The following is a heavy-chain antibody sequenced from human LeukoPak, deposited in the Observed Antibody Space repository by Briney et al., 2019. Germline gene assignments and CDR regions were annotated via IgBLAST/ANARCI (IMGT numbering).Heavy chain of an antibody. D-gene: IGHD3-3*01. CDR1: GYTFTSYD. CDR3: ARQAVPETPYYDFRSGYYPLYYYYYYGMDV. Sequence: ASVKVSCKASGYTFTSYDINWVRQATGQGLEWMGWMNPNSGNTGYAQKFQGRVTMTRNTSISTAYMELSSLRSEDTAVYYCARQAVPETPYYDFRSGYYPLYYYYYYGMDVWGQGTTVTVSS. V-gene: IGHV1-8*01. CDR2: MNPNSGNT. J-gene: IGHJ6*02.